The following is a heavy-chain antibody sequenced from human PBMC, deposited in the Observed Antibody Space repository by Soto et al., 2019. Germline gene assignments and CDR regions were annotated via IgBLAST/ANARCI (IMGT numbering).Heavy chain of an antibody. CDR2: IYPGDSDT. D-gene: IGHD5-18*01. V-gene: IGHV5-51*01. CDR1: GYSFTSYW. Sequence: PGASLKIFCKGSGYSFTSYWIGWVRQMPGKGLEWMGIIYPGDSDTRYSPSFQGQVTISADKSISTAYRQWSSLKASDTAMYYCARPIDSYGYYWGQGTLVTVSS. J-gene: IGHJ4*02. CDR3: ARPIDSYGYY.